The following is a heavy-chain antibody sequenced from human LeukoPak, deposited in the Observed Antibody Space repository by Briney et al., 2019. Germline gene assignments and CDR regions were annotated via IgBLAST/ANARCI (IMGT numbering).Heavy chain of an antibody. CDR2: LYSGGTT. D-gene: IGHD4-17*01. Sequence: GGSLRLSCAASGFSVSSNYVSWVRQAPGKGLEWVSVLYSGGTTYYADSVKGRFTISRDNSKNTLYLQMNSLRAEDSAVYYCARDRLHYGEYEKTFDYWGQGTLVTVSS. J-gene: IGHJ4*02. CDR1: GFSVSSNY. V-gene: IGHV3-53*01. CDR3: ARDRLHYGEYEKTFDY.